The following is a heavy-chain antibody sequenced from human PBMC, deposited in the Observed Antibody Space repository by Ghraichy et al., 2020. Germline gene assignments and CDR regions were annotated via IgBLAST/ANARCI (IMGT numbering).Heavy chain of an antibody. CDR2: IYYSGST. Sequence: SETLSLTCTVSGGSISSYYWSWIRQPPGKGLEWIGYIYYSGSTNYNPSLKSRVTISVDTSKNQFSLKLSSVTAADTAVYYCARGTPYDYGDSPPGWFDPWGQGTLVTVSS. J-gene: IGHJ5*02. V-gene: IGHV4-59*01. CDR3: ARGTPYDYGDSPPGWFDP. D-gene: IGHD4-17*01. CDR1: GGSISSYY.